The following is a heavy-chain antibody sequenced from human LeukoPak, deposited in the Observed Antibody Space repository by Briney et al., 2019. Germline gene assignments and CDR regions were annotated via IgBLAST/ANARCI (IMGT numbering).Heavy chain of an antibody. J-gene: IGHJ5*02. D-gene: IGHD3/OR15-3a*01. V-gene: IGHV1-69*13. CDR3: ARVGLVGLVKHNWFDP. Sequence: SVKVSCKASGGTFSSYAISWVRQAPGQGLEWMGGIIPIFGTANYAQKFQGRVTITADESTSTAYMELSSLRSEDTAVYYCARVGLVGLVKHNWFDPWGQGTLVTVSS. CDR1: GGTFSSYA. CDR2: IIPIFGTA.